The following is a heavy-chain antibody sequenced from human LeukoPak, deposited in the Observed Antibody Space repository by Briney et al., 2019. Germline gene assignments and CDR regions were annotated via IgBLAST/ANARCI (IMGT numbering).Heavy chain of an antibody. CDR2: ISWNSGSI. J-gene: IGHJ4*02. Sequence: GGSLRLSCAASGFTFSDFWMHWVRQAPGKGLEWVSGISWNSGSIGYADSVKGRFTISRDNAKNSLYLQMNSLRAEDTALYYCAKDIGNWGQGTLVTVSS. CDR3: AKDIGN. V-gene: IGHV3-9*01. CDR1: GFTFSDFW.